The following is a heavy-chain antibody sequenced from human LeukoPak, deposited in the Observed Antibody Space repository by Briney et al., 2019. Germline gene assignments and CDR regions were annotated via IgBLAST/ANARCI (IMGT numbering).Heavy chain of an antibody. D-gene: IGHD1-26*01. CDR1: GYTFTGYY. CDR3: ARTIVGALSGAFDI. V-gene: IGHV1-2*02. J-gene: IGHJ3*02. Sequence: ASVKVSCKASGYTFTGYYMHCVRQAPGQGLEWMGWINPNSGGTNYAQKFQGRVTMTRDTSISIAYMELSRLRSDDTAVYYCARTIVGALSGAFDIWGQGTMVTVSS. CDR2: INPNSGGT.